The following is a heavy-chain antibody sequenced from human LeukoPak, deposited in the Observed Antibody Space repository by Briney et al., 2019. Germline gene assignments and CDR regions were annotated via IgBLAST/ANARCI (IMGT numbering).Heavy chain of an antibody. J-gene: IGHJ4*02. D-gene: IGHD5-12*01. CDR1: GYTFTGHY. V-gene: IGHV1-2*02. CDR2: ISPNSGGT. Sequence: ASVKVSCKASGYTFTGHYMHWLRQAPGQGLEWMGWISPNSGGTNYAQRFQGRVTMTRDTSISTAYMELSRLRSDDTAVYYCARGVYSGYEPFDYWGQGTLVTVSS. CDR3: ARGVYSGYEPFDY.